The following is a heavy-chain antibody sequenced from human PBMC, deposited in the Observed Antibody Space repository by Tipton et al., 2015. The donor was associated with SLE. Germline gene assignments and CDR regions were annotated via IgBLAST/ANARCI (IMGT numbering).Heavy chain of an antibody. CDR2: VCNSVST. J-gene: IGHJ6*02. V-gene: IGHV4-59*08. CDR1: GASVSGFC. CDR3: ARQRLRLLSPLDA. D-gene: IGHD3-10*01. Sequence: TLSLTCAVSGASVSGFCWNWIRQSPGKGLEWIACVCNSVSTNYDPSLKSRGTISVDTSKNHFSLELTSVTAADTAVYYCARQRLRLLSPLDAWGQGTTVTVS.